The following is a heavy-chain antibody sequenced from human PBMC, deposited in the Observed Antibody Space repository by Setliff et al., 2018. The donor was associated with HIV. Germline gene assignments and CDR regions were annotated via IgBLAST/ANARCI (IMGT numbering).Heavy chain of an antibody. CDR1: GYMFTSYG. V-gene: IGHV1-18*01. Sequence: ASVKVSCKASGYMFTSYGIGWVRQAPGQGLEWMGWISTYNGDTNYAPQFQGRVSVTTDTGTGTVHMELRSLRSDDTAMYYCARGHESRSSFDYWGQGTLVTVSS. D-gene: IGHD6-6*01. J-gene: IGHJ4*02. CDR3: ARGHESRSSFDY. CDR2: ISTYNGDT.